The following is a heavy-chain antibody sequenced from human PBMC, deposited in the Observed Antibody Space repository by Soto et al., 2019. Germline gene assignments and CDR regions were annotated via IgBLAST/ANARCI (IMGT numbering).Heavy chain of an antibody. D-gene: IGHD2-15*01. J-gene: IGHJ3*02. CDR3: ARDEWYCSGGSCYATNDAFDI. V-gene: IGHV3-21*01. Sequence: EVQLVESGGGLVQPGGSLRLSCAASGFTFSSYSMNWVRQAPGKGLEWVSSISSSSSYIYYADSVKGRFTISRDNAKNSLYLKMSSLRAEDTAVYYCARDEWYCSGGSCYATNDAFDIWGQGTMVTVSS. CDR1: GFTFSSYS. CDR2: ISSSSSYI.